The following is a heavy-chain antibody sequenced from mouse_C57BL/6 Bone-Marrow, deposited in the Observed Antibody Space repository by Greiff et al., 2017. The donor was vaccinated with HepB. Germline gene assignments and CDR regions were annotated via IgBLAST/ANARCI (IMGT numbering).Heavy chain of an antibody. V-gene: IGHV2-2*01. D-gene: IGHD2-4*01. CDR1: GFSLTSYG. CDR2: IWSGGST. CDR3: ACAYDYDVGFYAMDY. Sequence: VQLQESGPGLVQPSQSLSITCTVSGFSLTSYGVHWVRQSPGKGLEWLGVIWSGGSTDYNAAFISRLSISKDNSKSQVFFKMNSLQADDTAIYYCACAYDYDVGFYAMDYWGQGTSVTVSS. J-gene: IGHJ4*01.